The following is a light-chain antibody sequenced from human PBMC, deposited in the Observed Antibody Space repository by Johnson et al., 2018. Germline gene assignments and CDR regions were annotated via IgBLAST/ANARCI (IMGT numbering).Light chain of an antibody. Sequence: QSVLTQPPSVSAAPGQKVTISCSGSSSNIGNNYVSWYQQLPGTAPKLLIYENNKRPSGIPDRFSGSKSGTSATLGITGLQTGDEADYYCGTWDSRLSAENCFGTGSKVTVL. CDR1: SSNIGNNY. J-gene: IGLJ1*01. CDR2: ENN. CDR3: GTWDSRLSAENC. V-gene: IGLV1-51*02.